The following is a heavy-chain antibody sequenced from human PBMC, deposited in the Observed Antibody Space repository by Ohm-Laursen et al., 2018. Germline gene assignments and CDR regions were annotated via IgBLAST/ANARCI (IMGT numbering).Heavy chain of an antibody. V-gene: IGHV4-59*08. D-gene: IGHD6-6*01. CDR3: VLYSSFSVS. Sequence: GTLSLTCTVSGGSLSNYYWSWIRQPPGKGLEWIGYIYYNGNPRYNPSLESRVTISVDPSKNQFSLRLISVTAADTALYYCVLYSSFSVSWGQGTLVTVSS. CDR2: IYYNGNP. CDR1: GGSLSNYY. J-gene: IGHJ5*02.